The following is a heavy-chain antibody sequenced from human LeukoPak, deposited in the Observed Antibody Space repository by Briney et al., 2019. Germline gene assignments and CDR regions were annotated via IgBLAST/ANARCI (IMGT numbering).Heavy chain of an antibody. D-gene: IGHD6-19*01. CDR2: IIPIFGTA. CDR3: ARGQGSGWVYYYYYGMDV. CDR1: GGTFSSYA. V-gene: IGHV1-69*13. J-gene: IGHJ6*02. Sequence: ASVKVSCKASGGTFSSYAISWVRQAPGQGLEWMGGIIPIFGTANYAQKFQGRVTITADESTSTAYMELSSLRSEDTAVYYCARGQGSGWVYYYYYGMDVWGQGTTVTVSS.